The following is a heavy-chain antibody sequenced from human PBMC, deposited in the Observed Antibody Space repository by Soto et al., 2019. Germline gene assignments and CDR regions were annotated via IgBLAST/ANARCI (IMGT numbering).Heavy chain of an antibody. J-gene: IGHJ4*02. Sequence: GGSLRLSCAASGLTLRIYAMSWVRQAPGKGLEWVSGIGTGGDTTYYADAVKGRFTISRDNSKNTLFLQMNSLRAEDTAVYYCAKDPTMTTFAYWGKGILVTVSS. CDR3: AKDPTMTTFAY. CDR2: IGTGGDTT. CDR1: GLTLRIYA. V-gene: IGHV3-23*01. D-gene: IGHD3-16*01.